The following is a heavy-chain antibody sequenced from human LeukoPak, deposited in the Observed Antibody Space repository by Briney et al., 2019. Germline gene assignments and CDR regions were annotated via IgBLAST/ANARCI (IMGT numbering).Heavy chain of an antibody. V-gene: IGHV3-48*01. J-gene: IGHJ6*03. CDR3: ARDLKGRIVMGLDGYKSDGVDFMDV. Sequence: HPGGSLRLSCAASGFTFSSYSMNWVRQAPGKGLEWVSYISSSSSTIYYEDSVKGRFTISRDNAKNSLYLQMNSLRAEDTAVYYCARDLKGRIVMGLDGYKSDGVDFMDVWGKGPTVTVSS. CDR1: GFTFSSYS. D-gene: IGHD5-24*01. CDR2: ISSSSSTI.